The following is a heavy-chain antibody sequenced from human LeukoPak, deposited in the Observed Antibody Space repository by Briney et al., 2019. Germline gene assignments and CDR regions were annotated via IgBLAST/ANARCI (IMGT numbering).Heavy chain of an antibody. J-gene: IGHJ4*02. CDR2: IIPIFGTT. CDR1: GGTFSSYA. V-gene: IGHV1-69*05. D-gene: IGHD6-13*01. CDR3: AQRKAAVIAAAGTRGPFDY. Sequence: SVKVSCKASGGTFSSYAISWVRQAPGQGLEWMGGIIPIFGTTKYAQKFQGRVTITTDEYTSTAYMELSSLRSEDTALYYCAQRKAAVIAAAGTRGPFDYWGQGTLVTVST.